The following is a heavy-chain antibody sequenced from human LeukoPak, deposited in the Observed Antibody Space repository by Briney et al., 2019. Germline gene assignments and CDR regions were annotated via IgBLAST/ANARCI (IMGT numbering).Heavy chain of an antibody. CDR3: ARWVPAPGFDP. CDR1: GYTFTSYD. J-gene: IGHJ5*02. V-gene: IGHV1-8*01. Sequence: ASVTVSFTASGYTFTSYDINWLRQAPGQGLEWMGLMNPNIGSTGYAQKFQGRVTMTRDTSIGTAYMELSSLRSQYTAVYYCARWVPAPGFDPWGQGTLVTVSS. CDR2: MNPNIGST.